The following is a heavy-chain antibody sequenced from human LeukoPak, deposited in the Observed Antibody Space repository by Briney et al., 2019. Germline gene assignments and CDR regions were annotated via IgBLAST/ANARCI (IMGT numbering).Heavy chain of an antibody. J-gene: IGHJ3*02. CDR1: GGSISSYY. CDR3: HYFNDAFDI. V-gene: IGHV4-59*01. D-gene: IGHD2/OR15-2a*01. CDR2: IYYSGST. Sequence: PSETLSLTCTVSGGSISSYYWSWIRQPPGKGLEWIGYIYYSGSTNYGPSLKSRVTISVDTSKNQFSLKLSSVTAADTAVYYCHYFNDAFDIWGQGTMVTVSS.